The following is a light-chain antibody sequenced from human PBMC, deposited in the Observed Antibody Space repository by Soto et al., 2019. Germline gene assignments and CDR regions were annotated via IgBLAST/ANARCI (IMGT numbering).Light chain of an antibody. CDR1: QSVSNNY. CDR2: DAS. J-gene: IGKJ4*01. V-gene: IGKV3-11*01. CDR3: QQRSNWPLT. Sequence: EIVLTQSPATLSLSPGERAILSCRASQSVSNNYLAWYQQKPGQAPRLLIYDASNRATGIPARFSGSGSGTDFTLTISSLEPEDFAVYYCQQRSNWPLTFGGGTKVDIK.